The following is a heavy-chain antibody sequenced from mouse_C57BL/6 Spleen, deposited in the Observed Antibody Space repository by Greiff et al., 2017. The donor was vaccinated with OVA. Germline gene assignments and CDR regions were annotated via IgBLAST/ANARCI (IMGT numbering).Heavy chain of an antibody. CDR2: ISSGSSTI. CDR3: ASPIYYGNYWYFDV. Sequence: EVKLVESGGGLVKPGGSLKLSCAASGFTFSDYGMHWVRQAPEKGLEWVAYISSGSSTIYYADTVKGRFTISRDNAKNTLFLQMTSLRSEDTAMYYCASPIYYGNYWYFDVWGTGTTVTVSS. CDR1: GFTFSDYG. J-gene: IGHJ1*03. V-gene: IGHV5-17*01. D-gene: IGHD2-1*01.